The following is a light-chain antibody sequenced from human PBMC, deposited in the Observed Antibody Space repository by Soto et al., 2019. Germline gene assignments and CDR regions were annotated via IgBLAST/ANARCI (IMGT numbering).Light chain of an antibody. CDR3: SSYTSSSTRV. Sequence: QSVLTQPASVSGSPGQSITISCTGTSSDVGGYNYVSWYQQHPGKAPRLMIYDVSNRPSGVSNRFSGSTSGNTASLTISGLQAEDEADYYCSSYTSSSTRVLGTGTKVTVL. J-gene: IGLJ1*01. V-gene: IGLV2-14*01. CDR2: DVS. CDR1: SSDVGGYNY.